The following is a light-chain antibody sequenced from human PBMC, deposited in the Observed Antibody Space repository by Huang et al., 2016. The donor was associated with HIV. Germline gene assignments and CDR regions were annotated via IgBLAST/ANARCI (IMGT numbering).Light chain of an antibody. J-gene: IGKJ2*01. Sequence: EIVLTQSPGTLSLSPGERVTLSCRASQSVRSSYLAWYQQKPRQAPRLLIFGASNRATAIPDRFSGSGSGTDFTLTISRLEPEDFAVYYCQQYGSSPPYTFGQGTKLEIK. CDR1: QSVRSSY. CDR2: GAS. V-gene: IGKV3-20*01. CDR3: QQYGSSPPYT.